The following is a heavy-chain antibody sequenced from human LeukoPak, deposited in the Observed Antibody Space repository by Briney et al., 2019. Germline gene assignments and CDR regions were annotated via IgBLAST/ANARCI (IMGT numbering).Heavy chain of an antibody. CDR3: AKDLGRGYCYAIAGPYYLGG. V-gene: IGHV3-23*01. J-gene: IGHJ4*02. CDR2: ISGSGGTT. CDR1: GLTFRRYA. Sequence: GGSLTLSCAASGLTFRRYAMSWVRPPPGKELEGVSAISGSGGTTYNADSGKGPFSVSTDKCKNTLYREMNSLRPEDPAVYLCAKDLGRGYCYAIAGPYYLGGWGQVALVTASS. D-gene: IGHD5-18*01.